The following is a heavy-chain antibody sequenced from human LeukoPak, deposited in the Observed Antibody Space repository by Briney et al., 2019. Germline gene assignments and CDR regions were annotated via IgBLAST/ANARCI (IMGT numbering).Heavy chain of an antibody. CDR3: GRDMDV. V-gene: IGHV3-7*01. CDR1: GFTFSSYG. CDR2: IKEDGSTR. J-gene: IGHJ6*02. Sequence: GRSLRLSCAASGFTFSSYGMHWVRQAPGKGLEWVANIKEDGSTRHYVDSVRGRFTISRDNAKNSLYLQMDRLRAEDTAVYYCGRDMDVWGQGTTVTVSS.